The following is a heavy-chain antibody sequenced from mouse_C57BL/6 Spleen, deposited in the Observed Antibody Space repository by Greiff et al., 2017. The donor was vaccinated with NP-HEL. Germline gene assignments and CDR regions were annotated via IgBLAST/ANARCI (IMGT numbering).Heavy chain of an antibody. CDR3: ARWGLGGAMDY. CDR2: FTMYSDAT. Sequence: LQQSGAELVRPGSSVKLSCTDSYFAFMASAMHWVKQRPGHGLEWIGSFTMYSDATEYSEKFKGKATLTANTSSSTAYLELSSLTSEDSAVYYCARWGLGGAMDYWGQGTSVTVSS. J-gene: IGHJ4*01. CDR1: YFAFMASA. D-gene: IGHD3-3*01. V-gene: IGHV1-49*01.